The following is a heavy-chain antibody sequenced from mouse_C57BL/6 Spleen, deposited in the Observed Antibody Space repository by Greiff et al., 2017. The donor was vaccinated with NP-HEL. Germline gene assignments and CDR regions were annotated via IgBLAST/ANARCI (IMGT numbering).Heavy chain of an antibody. Sequence: VQLKQPGAELVRPGSSVKLSCKASGYTFTSYWMHWVKQRPIQGLEWIGNIDPSDSETHYNQKFKDKATLTVDKSSSTAYMQLSSLTSEDSAVYYCAREGTGTFAYWGQGTLVTVSA. J-gene: IGHJ3*01. V-gene: IGHV1-52*01. CDR3: AREGTGTFAY. CDR1: GYTFTSYW. D-gene: IGHD4-1*01. CDR2: IDPSDSET.